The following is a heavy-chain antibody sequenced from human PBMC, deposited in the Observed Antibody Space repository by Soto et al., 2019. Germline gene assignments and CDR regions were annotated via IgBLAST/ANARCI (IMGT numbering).Heavy chain of an antibody. Sequence: PXESLRLSCAASGFTFSGSAMHWVRQASGKGLEWVGRIRSKANSYATAYAASVKGRFTISRDDSKNTAYLQMNSLKTEDTAVYYCTRPFLNVNDYGDYVGEGNDYWGQGTLVTVSS. CDR2: IRSKANSYAT. D-gene: IGHD4-17*01. V-gene: IGHV3-73*01. CDR3: TRPFLNVNDYGDYVGEGNDY. J-gene: IGHJ4*02. CDR1: GFTFSGSA.